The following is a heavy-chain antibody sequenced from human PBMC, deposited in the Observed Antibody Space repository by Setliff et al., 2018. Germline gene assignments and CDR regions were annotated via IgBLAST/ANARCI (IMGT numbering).Heavy chain of an antibody. Sequence: TGGSLRLSCAASGFTFSSYEMNWVRQAPGKGLEWVSYISSSGSTIYYADSVEGRFTISRDNAKNSLYLQMNSLRAEDTAVYYCACPDILTGLYDYWGQGTLVTVSS. CDR1: GFTFSSYE. CDR3: ACPDILTGLYDY. V-gene: IGHV3-48*03. CDR2: ISSSGSTI. J-gene: IGHJ4*02. D-gene: IGHD3-9*01.